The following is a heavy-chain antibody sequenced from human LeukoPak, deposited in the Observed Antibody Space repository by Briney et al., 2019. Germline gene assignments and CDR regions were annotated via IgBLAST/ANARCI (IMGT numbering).Heavy chain of an antibody. CDR3: ARVGCRGGGCSNRGTYYYGMDV. Sequence: GGSLRLSCAASGFTFSSYSMNWVRQTPGKGLEWVSSISSSGSYTNYADSVKGRFTISRDNAKNSLDLQMNSLRDDETAVYYCARVGCRGGGCSNRGTYYYGMDVWGKGTTVTVSS. CDR2: ISSSGSYT. CDR1: GFTFSSYS. J-gene: IGHJ6*04. V-gene: IGHV3-21*01. D-gene: IGHD2-15*01.